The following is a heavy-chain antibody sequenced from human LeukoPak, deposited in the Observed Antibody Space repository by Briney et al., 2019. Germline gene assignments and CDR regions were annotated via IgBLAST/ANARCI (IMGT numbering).Heavy chain of an antibody. CDR2: IYPCDSDT. J-gene: IGHJ4*02. Sequence: GESLKISCKGSGYTFINYWIGWVRQMPGKGLEWMVIIYPCDSDTRYSPSFQGQVTISADKSISTAYLQWSSLKASDTAMYYCARRGYCSSTSCYASFAFDYWGQGTLFTVSS. CDR3: ARRGYCSSTSCYASFAFDY. D-gene: IGHD2-2*01. V-gene: IGHV5-51*01. CDR1: GYTFINYW.